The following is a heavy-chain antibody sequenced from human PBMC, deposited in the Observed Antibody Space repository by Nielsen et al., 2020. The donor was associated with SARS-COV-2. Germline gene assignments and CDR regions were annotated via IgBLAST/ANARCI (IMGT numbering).Heavy chain of an antibody. CDR1: GFTFNIYA. D-gene: IGHD3-22*01. CDR3: AKEEPYDSSGYYYGY. Sequence: GESLKISCAASGFTFNIYAMAWVRRAPGRGLEWVSGTSASGASTYYADSVKGRFSISRDNSRNTLYLQMNSLRAEDTAVYYCAKEEPYDSSGYYYGYWGQGTLVTVSS. CDR2: TSASGAST. J-gene: IGHJ4*02. V-gene: IGHV3-23*01.